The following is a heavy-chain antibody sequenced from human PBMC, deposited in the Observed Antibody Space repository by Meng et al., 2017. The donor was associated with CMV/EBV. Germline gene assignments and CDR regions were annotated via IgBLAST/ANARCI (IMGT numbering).Heavy chain of an antibody. V-gene: IGHV3-74*01. J-gene: IGHJ4*02. CDR2: INSDGSST. CDR3: AREAAAGAPDY. Sequence: GESLKISCAASGFTFSSYWMHWVRQAPGKGLVWVSRINSDGSSTSYADSVKGRFTISRDNAKNTLYLQMNSLRAEDTAVYCCAREAAAGAPDYWGQGTLVTVSS. CDR1: GFTFSSYW. D-gene: IGHD6-13*01.